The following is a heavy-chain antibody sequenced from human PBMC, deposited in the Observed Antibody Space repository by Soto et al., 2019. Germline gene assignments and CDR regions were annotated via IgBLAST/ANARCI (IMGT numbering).Heavy chain of an antibody. D-gene: IGHD4-17*01. CDR2: IGHSGGST. CDR1: GFTFSNYA. Sequence: GGSLRLSCAASGFTFSNYAMTWVRQAPGKGLEWVSTIGHSGGSTYYADSVKGRFTISRDNSKNTLYLQMNSLRAEDTAVYYCAKDLNALQRHHYAYWGQGTVVPVSA. J-gene: IGHJ1*01. CDR3: AKDLNALQRHHYAY. V-gene: IGHV3-23*01.